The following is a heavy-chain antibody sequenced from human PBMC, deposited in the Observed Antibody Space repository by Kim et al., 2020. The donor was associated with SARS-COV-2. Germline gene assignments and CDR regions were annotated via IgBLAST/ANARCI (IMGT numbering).Heavy chain of an antibody. V-gene: IGHV3-7*01. J-gene: IGHJ4*02. D-gene: IGHD3-10*01. CDR3: ARDRGYSLDY. CDR2: IKEDGTER. Sequence: GGSLRLSCVASGFTFSTNWMSWARQAPGKGLEWVAKIKEDGTERYYGSSVEGRFTISRDNAKNSLYLEMHSLSAEDTAVYYCARDRGYSLDYWGRGTLVTVSS. CDR1: GFTFSTNW.